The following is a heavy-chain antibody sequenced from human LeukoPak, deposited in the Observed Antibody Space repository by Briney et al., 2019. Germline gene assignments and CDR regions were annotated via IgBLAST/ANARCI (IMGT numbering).Heavy chain of an antibody. CDR3: ARGPRVGVSSDFDI. D-gene: IGHD1-26*01. CDR1: GYSFTSYW. CDR2: IYPGDSAT. V-gene: IGHV5-51*01. J-gene: IGHJ3*02. Sequence: GESLKISCKGSGYSFTSYWIGGVRQMPGKGLECMGIIYPGDSATRYSPSFQRHVTISADRSISTAYMQWGSLKASDTAMYYCARGPRVGVSSDFDIWGQGTMVTVSS.